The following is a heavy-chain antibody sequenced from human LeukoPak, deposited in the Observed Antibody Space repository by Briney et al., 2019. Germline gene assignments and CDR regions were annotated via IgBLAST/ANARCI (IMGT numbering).Heavy chain of an antibody. Sequence: SETLSLTCTVSGGSISSYYWSWIRQPPGKGLEWIGYIYYSGSTYYNPSLKSRVTISVDTSKNQFSLKLSSVTAADTAVYYCARENANYGAMGLYYYYYMDVWAKGPRSPSP. J-gene: IGHJ6*03. D-gene: IGHD2-2*01. CDR1: GGSISSYY. CDR2: IYYSGST. V-gene: IGHV4-59*12. CDR3: ARENANYGAMGLYYYYYMDV.